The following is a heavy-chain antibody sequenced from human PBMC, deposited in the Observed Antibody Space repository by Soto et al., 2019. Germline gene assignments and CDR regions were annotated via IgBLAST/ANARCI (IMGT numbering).Heavy chain of an antibody. Sequence: QVQLQESGPGLVNPSETLSITCTVSGDSISTYYWTWIRQPPGKGLEWIGYIYNSATIKYNPSLRGRVTMSGDTSKNQFSLRLTFVTAADTAVYYCARGRFDYIWGSPAPYLDYWGQGALVTVSS. CDR1: GDSISTYY. V-gene: IGHV4-59*01. CDR2: IYNSATI. CDR3: ARGRFDYIWGSPAPYLDY. D-gene: IGHD3-16*01. J-gene: IGHJ4*02.